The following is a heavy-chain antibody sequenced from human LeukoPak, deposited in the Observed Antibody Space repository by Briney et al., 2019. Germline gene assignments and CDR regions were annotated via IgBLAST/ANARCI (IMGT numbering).Heavy chain of an antibody. CDR3: ARDRTLGNYDFWSGYLNWFDP. J-gene: IGHJ5*02. V-gene: IGHV3-74*01. Sequence: GGSLRLSCAPSGFTFSSYWMSWVRHAPAKGLVWVSRMNSDGSSTSYADSVKGRFTIYRDNAKNTLYLQMNSQRAEATAVYYCARDRTLGNYDFWSGYLNWFDPWGEGTLVTVSS. CDR2: MNSDGSST. D-gene: IGHD3-3*01. CDR1: GFTFSSYW.